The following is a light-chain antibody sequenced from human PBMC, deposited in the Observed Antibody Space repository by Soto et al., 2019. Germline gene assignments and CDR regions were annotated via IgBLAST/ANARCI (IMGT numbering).Light chain of an antibody. J-gene: IGKJ1*01. CDR2: GVS. V-gene: IGKV3-20*01. CDR3: QQYMSSVT. CDR1: QSVDNTF. Sequence: EIVLKQSPGSLSLSAGERATLSCRASQSVDNTFFAWYQKKPRQAPTLLMYGVSKRATVIPDSCSFSGYGTDFTLTISRLEPEDFAVYYCQQYMSSVTFGQGTRVEIK.